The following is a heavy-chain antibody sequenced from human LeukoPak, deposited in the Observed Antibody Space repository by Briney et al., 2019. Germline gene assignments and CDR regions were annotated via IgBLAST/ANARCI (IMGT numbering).Heavy chain of an antibody. V-gene: IGHV3-33*01. J-gene: IGHJ5*02. CDR3: ARDVHNYYDSSGYYP. CDR1: GFTFSSYG. D-gene: IGHD3-22*01. CDR2: IWYDGSNK. Sequence: GGSLRLSCAASGFTFSSYGMHWVRPAPGKGLEWVAVIWYDGSNKYYADSVKGRFTISRDNSKNTLYLQMSSLRAEDTAVYYCARDVHNYYDSSGYYPWGQGTLVTVSS.